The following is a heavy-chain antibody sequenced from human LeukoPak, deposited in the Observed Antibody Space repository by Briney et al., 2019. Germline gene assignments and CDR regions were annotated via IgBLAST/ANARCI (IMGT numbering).Heavy chain of an antibody. D-gene: IGHD1-26*01. J-gene: IGHJ4*02. CDR3: ASSCGSYCRALLRGDY. Sequence: PGGSLRLSCAASGFTFSSYWMSWVRQAPGKGLEWVANIKQDGSEKYYVDSVKGRFTISRDNAKNSLYLQMNSLRAEDTAVYYCASSCGSYCRALLRGDYWGQGTLVTVSS. CDR1: GFTFSSYW. V-gene: IGHV3-7*01. CDR2: IKQDGSEK.